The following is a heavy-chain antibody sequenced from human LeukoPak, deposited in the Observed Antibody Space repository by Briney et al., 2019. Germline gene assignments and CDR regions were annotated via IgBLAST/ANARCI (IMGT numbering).Heavy chain of an antibody. D-gene: IGHD6-6*01. CDR2: ISGSGGTT. J-gene: IGHJ4*02. CDR3: ARDGSIAACDY. V-gene: IGHV3-23*01. Sequence: GGSLRLSCAASGFTFSTYAMSWVRQAPGKGLEWVSSISGSGGTTYYADSVMGRFTISRDNAKNSLYLQMNSLRAEDTAVYYCARDGSIAACDYWGQGTLVTVSS. CDR1: GFTFSTYA.